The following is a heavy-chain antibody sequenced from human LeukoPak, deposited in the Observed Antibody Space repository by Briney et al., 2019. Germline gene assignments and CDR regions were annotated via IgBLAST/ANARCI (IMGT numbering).Heavy chain of an antibody. CDR2: IYYSGST. J-gene: IGHJ4*02. CDR1: GGSISSYY. CDR3: ATGRAGYLGYFDY. V-gene: IGHV4-59*01. Sequence: PSETLSLTCTVSGGSISSYYWSWIRQPPGKGPEWIGYIYYSGSTNYNPSLKSRVTISVDTSKNQFSLKLSSVTAADTAVYYCATGRAGYLGYFDYWGQGTLVTVSS. D-gene: IGHD5-18*01.